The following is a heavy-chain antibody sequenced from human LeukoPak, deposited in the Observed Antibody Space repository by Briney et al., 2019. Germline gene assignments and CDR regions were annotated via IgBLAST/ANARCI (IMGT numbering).Heavy chain of an antibody. Sequence: PGGSLRLSCAASGFTFSSYAMSWVRQAPGKGLEWVSAISGSGGSTYYADSVKGRFAISRDNSKNTLYLQMNSLRAEDTAVYYCAKDSPTKYYYDRSGSDYWGQGTLVTVSS. J-gene: IGHJ4*02. CDR1: GFTFSSYA. CDR3: AKDSPTKYYYDRSGSDY. D-gene: IGHD3-22*01. CDR2: ISGSGGST. V-gene: IGHV3-23*01.